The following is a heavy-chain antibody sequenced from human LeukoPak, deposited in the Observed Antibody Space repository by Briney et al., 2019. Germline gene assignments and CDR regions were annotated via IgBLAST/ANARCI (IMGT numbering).Heavy chain of an antibody. Sequence: GGSLRLSCAAPGFTFSSYAMSWVRQAPGKGLEWVSAISGSGGSTYYADSVKGRFTISRDNSKNTLYLQMNSLRAEDTAVYYCADYDSSGYYPVYWGQGTLVTVSS. V-gene: IGHV3-23*01. CDR1: GFTFSSYA. D-gene: IGHD3-22*01. CDR3: ADYDSSGYYPVY. CDR2: ISGSGGST. J-gene: IGHJ4*02.